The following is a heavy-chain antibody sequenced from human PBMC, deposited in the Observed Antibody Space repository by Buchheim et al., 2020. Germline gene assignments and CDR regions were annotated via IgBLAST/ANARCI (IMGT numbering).Heavy chain of an antibody. CDR2: INTNYGNT. V-gene: IGHV1-18*01. CDR1: GYTFTNYP. D-gene: IGHD3-10*01. CDR3: GRDIRGGEDS. J-gene: IGHJ5*01. Sequence: QVQLVQSGPEVKNPGASVKVSCKASGYTFTNYPISWFRQAPGQGLEWVGWINTNYGNTKYAQKAQGRVILTRETSTSTAYMELRSLRSDDTAVYYCGRDIRGGEDSWGQGTL.